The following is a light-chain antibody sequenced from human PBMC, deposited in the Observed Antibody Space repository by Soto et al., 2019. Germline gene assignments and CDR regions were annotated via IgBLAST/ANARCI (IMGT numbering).Light chain of an antibody. CDR1: QRISSD. V-gene: IGKV3-15*01. CDR3: QQYYRSWT. J-gene: IGKJ1*01. CDR2: AAS. Sequence: EIVMTQSPATLSVSPGERATLSCRASQRISSDLAWYQQTPGQAPSLLIYAASTRATGIPARFGGSGSGTEFTLTISSMQSEDFAVYYCQQYYRSWTFGQGTKVEIK.